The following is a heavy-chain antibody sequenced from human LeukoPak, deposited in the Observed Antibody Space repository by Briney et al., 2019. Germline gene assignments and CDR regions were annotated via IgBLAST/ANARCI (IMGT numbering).Heavy chain of an antibody. CDR2: INPNSGGT. Sequence: ASVKVSCKASGYTFTGYYMHWVRQAPGQGLEWMGWINPNSGGTNYAQKFQGRVTMTRDTSISTAYMELSRLRSDDTAVYYCARGGSGSYSLSYFQHWGQGTLVTVSS. V-gene: IGHV1-2*02. CDR1: GYTFTGYY. CDR3: ARGGSGSYSLSYFQH. D-gene: IGHD1-26*01. J-gene: IGHJ1*01.